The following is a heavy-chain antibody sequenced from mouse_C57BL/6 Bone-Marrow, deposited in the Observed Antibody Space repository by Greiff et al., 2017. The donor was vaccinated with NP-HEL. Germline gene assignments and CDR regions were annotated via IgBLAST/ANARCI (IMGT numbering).Heavy chain of an antibody. J-gene: IGHJ1*03. CDR3: ARGLLLLYWYFDV. CDR2: ISSGSSTI. Sequence: EVKLVESGGGLVKPGGSLKLSCAASGFTFSDYGMHWVRQAPEKGLEWVAYISSGSSTIYYADTVKGRFTISRDNAKNTLFLQMTSLRSEDTAMYYCARGLLLLYWYFDVWGTGTTVTVSS. V-gene: IGHV5-17*01. D-gene: IGHD1-1*01. CDR1: GFTFSDYG.